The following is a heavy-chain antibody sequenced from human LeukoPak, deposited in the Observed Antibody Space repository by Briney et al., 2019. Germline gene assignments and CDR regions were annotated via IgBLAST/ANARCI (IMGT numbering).Heavy chain of an antibody. J-gene: IGHJ4*02. CDR2: ISGSGGAT. Sequence: GGSLRLSCAASGFTVSSYAMSWVRQAPGKGLEWVADISGSGGATYYGYSVKGRFTISRDNSKNTLYLQMNSLRVEDTAVYYCAKEGNTVTDLDYWGQGTLVTVSS. CDR3: AKEGNTVTDLDY. CDR1: GFTVSSYA. V-gene: IGHV3-23*01. D-gene: IGHD4-17*01.